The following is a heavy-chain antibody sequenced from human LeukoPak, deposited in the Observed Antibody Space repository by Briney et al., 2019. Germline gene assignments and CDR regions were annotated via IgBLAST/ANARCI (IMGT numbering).Heavy chain of an antibody. CDR2: IYYSGST. J-gene: IGHJ2*01. CDR1: GGSISSGDFY. Sequence: SQTLSLTCTVSGGSISSGDFYWTWIRQHPGKGLEWIGYIYYSGSTYYNPSLKSRITISIDTSESLFSLNLSSVTAADTAVYYCARRTLEAPGWFFDLWGRGTLVTVSS. V-gene: IGHV4-31*03. D-gene: IGHD3-3*01. CDR3: ARRTLEAPGWFFDL.